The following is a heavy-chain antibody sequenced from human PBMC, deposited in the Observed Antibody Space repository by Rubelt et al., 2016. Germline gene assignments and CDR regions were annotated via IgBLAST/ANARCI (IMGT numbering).Heavy chain of an antibody. CDR2: IWYDGSNK. CDR1: GFTFSSYG. Sequence: GGVVQPGRSLRLSCAASGFTFSSYGMHWVRQAPGKGLEWVAVIWYDGSNKYYADSVKGRFTISRDNSKNTLYLQMNSLRAEDTAVYYCARDNPSSSWSLDDWGQGTLVTVSS. CDR3: ARDNPSSSWSLDD. V-gene: IGHV3-33*01. J-gene: IGHJ4*02. D-gene: IGHD6-13*01.